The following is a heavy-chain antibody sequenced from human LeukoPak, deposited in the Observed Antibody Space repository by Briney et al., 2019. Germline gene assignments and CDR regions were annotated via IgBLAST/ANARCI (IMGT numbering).Heavy chain of an antibody. Sequence: SQTLSLTCTVSGGSISSGSYYWSWIRQPAGKGLEWIGRIYTSGSTNYNPSLKSRVTISVDTSKNQFSLKLSSVTAADTAVYYCARARKTAMVPFDYWGQGTLVTVSS. J-gene: IGHJ4*02. CDR1: GGSISSGSYY. D-gene: IGHD5-18*01. V-gene: IGHV4-61*02. CDR2: IYTSGST. CDR3: ARARKTAMVPFDY.